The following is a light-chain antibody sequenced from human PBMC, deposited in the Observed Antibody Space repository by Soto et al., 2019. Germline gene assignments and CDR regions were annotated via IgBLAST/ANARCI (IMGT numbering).Light chain of an antibody. Sequence: QSALTQPASVSGSPGQSITISCTGTSSDVGGYNYVSWYQQHPGKAPKLMIYDVSNRPSGVSNRFSGSKSGNTASLTISGLQAEDEADYYGNSYTSSITPRYVVFGGGTKLTVL. CDR2: DVS. J-gene: IGLJ2*01. V-gene: IGLV2-14*01. CDR1: SSDVGGYNY. CDR3: NSYTSSITPRYVV.